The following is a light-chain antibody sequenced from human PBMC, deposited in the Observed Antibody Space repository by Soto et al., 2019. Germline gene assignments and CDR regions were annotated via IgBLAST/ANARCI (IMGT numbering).Light chain of an antibody. Sequence: ELLLTQSPGTLSFSPGARATLSCRASQSLSGNYLAWYQQKPGQAPRLLIYGASNRATGIPERFNGSGSGTDFPLTISRLEPQDSAMYYCQQYLISVTFGQGTRLEIK. CDR3: QQYLISVT. V-gene: IGKV3-20*01. J-gene: IGKJ5*01. CDR1: QSLSGNY. CDR2: GAS.